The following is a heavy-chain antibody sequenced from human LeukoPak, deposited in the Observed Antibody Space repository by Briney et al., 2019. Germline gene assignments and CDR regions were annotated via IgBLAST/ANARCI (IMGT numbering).Heavy chain of an antibody. CDR1: GFTLGTFP. J-gene: IGHJ4*01. CDR3: AKERGNYFDY. D-gene: IGHD3-10*01. CDR2: ISSSGAIT. Sequence: GGSLRLSCAASGFTLGTFPMSWVRQAPEKGLEWVSVISSSGAITYYADSVGGRFTISRDNAKNSLHLQMSGLRAEDTAVYYCAKERGNYFDYWGQGTLVTVSS. V-gene: IGHV3-23*01.